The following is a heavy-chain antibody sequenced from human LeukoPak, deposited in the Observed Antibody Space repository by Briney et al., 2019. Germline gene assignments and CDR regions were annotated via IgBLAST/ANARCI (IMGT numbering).Heavy chain of an antibody. V-gene: IGHV4-39*01. J-gene: IGHJ4*02. D-gene: IGHD3-10*01. CDR1: GGSISSSSYY. CDR2: IYYSGST. Sequence: SETLSLTCTVSGGSISSSSYYWGWIRQPPGKGLEWIGSIYYSGSTYYNPSLKSRVTISVDTSKNQFSLKLSSVTAADTAVYYCAKSYGSGRRGYFDYWGQGTLVTVSS. CDR3: AKSYGSGRRGYFDY.